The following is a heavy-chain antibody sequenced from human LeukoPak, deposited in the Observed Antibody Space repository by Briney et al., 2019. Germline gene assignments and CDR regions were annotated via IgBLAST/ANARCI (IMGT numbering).Heavy chain of an antibody. CDR1: GFTFSDYA. CDR2: ISGGGDAT. V-gene: IGHV3-23*01. CDR3: VKAGPYYFGY. Sequence: GGSLRLSCAASGFTFSDYAMNWVRQAPGKGLEWVSAISGGGDATFYADSVKARFTISRDDAKNTLFLQMSSLRAEDTAVYYCVKAGPYYFGYWGQGTLVTVSS. J-gene: IGHJ4*02.